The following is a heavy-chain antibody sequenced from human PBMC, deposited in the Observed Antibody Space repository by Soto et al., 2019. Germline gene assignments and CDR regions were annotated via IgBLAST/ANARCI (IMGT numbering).Heavy chain of an antibody. CDR2: IRSKAYGGTT. V-gene: IGHV3-49*04. CDR3: PRDFAPYLDGSYCVGYFDS. Sequence: GGSLRLSFTASGFTFGEYAMSWVRQAPGKGLEWVGFIRSKAYGGTTEYAASVKGRLTSSSDDSKRIAYLQMNSLKTEDTAVYYCPRDFAPYLDGSYCVGYFDSWGQGTLVTV. CDR1: GFTFGEYA. D-gene: IGHD1-26*01. J-gene: IGHJ4*02.